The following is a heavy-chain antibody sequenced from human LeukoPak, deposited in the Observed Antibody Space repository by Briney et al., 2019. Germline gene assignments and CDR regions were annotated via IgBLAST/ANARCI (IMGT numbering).Heavy chain of an antibody. CDR1: GGSISSSSCY. D-gene: IGHD3-22*01. J-gene: IGHJ4*02. CDR3: ARDSSGYYYFDY. CDR2: IYYSGST. V-gene: IGHV4-39*07. Sequence: SETLSLTCTVSGGSISSSSCYWGWIRQPPGKGLEWIGSIYYSGSTYYNPSLKSRVTISVDTSKNQFSPKLSSVTAADTAVYYCARDSSGYYYFDYWGQGTLVTVSS.